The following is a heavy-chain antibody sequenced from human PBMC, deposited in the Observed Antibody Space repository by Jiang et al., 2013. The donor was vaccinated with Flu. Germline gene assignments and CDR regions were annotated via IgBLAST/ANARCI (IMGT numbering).Heavy chain of an antibody. V-gene: IGHV3-30*03. J-gene: IGHJ3*02. CDR1: GFTFSSYG. Sequence: VQLVESGGGVVQPGRSLRLSCAASGFTFSSYGMHWVRQAPGKGLEWVAVISYDGSNKYYADSVKGRFTISRDNSKNTLYLQMNSLRAEDTAVYYCARQARGLLKGAFDIWGQGTMVTVSS. CDR2: ISYDGSNK. D-gene: IGHD3-10*01. CDR3: ARQARGLLKGAFDI.